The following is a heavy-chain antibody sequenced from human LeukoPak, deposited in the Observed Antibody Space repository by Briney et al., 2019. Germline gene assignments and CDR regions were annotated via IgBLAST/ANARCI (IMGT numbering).Heavy chain of an antibody. J-gene: IGHJ5*02. V-gene: IGHV3-7*01. CDR2: IKQDGSEK. Sequence: PGGSLRLSCAASGFKFDDYWMNWVRQTPGKGLEWVAIIKQDGSEKFYVDSVKGRFIISRDNVKSSLSLQMNSVRAEDAGVYYCVTGRGDLWGQGTLATVSS. CDR1: GFKFDDYW. CDR3: VTGRGDL.